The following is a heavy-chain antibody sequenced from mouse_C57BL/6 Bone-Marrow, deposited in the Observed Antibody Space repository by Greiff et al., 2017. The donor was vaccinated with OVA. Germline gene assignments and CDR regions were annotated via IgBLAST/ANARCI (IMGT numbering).Heavy chain of an antibody. CDR2: IYPRDGST. V-gene: IGHV1-85*01. CDR1: GYTFTSYD. Sequence: VQLVESGPELVKPGASVKLSCKASGYTFTSYDINWVKQRPGQGLEWIGWIYPRDGSTKYNEKFKGKATLTVDTSSSTAYMELHSLTSEDSAVYFCARSRYYGSSRFDYWGQGTTLTVSS. D-gene: IGHD1-1*01. CDR3: ARSRYYGSSRFDY. J-gene: IGHJ2*01.